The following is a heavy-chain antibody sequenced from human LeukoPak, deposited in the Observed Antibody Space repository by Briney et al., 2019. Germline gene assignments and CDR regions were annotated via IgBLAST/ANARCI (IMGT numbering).Heavy chain of an antibody. J-gene: IGHJ4*02. V-gene: IGHV3-7*01. CDR1: GFTVSSNY. D-gene: IGHD6-19*01. CDR2: IKRVGSEK. CDR3: ARDRLARPGAAVAGNTLFDY. Sequence: PGGSLRLSCAASGFTVSSNYMSWVRQAPGKGLEWVANIKRVGSEKYNVDSVKGRFTISSDNAKNPLNLQMNSLRAEDTAVYYCARDRLARPGAAVAGNTLFDYWGQGTLVPVSS.